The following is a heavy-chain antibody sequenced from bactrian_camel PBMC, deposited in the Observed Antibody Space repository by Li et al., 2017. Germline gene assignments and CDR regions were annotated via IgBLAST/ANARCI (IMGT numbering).Heavy chain of an antibody. Sequence: DVQLVESGGGLVQPGGSLRLSCVASGFIFSHYGMSWVRQAPGKGLEWVSVIHSGGVTTHYADSVKGRFTISRDNSKNTLYLQMNSLKPEDTAIYYCAVCGSKASIAMAEAFLEADFAYWGQGTQVTVS. CDR3: AVCGSKASIAMAEAFLEADFAY. J-gene: IGHJ6*01. D-gene: IGHD4*01. CDR2: IHSGGVTT. CDR1: GFIFSHYG. V-gene: IGHV3S40*01.